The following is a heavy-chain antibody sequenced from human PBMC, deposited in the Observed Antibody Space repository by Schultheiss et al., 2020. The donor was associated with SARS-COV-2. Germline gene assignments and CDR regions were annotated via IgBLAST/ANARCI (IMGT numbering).Heavy chain of an antibody. CDR1: GGSISSYY. CDR2: IYYSGST. V-gene: IGHV4-59*01. D-gene: IGHD3-22*01. J-gene: IGHJ4*02. Sequence: SETLSLTCTVSGGSISSYYWSWIRQPPGKGLEWIGSIYYSGSTYYNPSLKSRVTISVDTSKNQFSLKLSSVTAADTAVYYCARVYDSSGYDYWGQGTLVTVSS. CDR3: ARVYDSSGYDY.